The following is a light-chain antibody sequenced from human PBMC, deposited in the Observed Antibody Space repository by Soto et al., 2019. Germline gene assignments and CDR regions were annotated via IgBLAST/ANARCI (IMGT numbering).Light chain of an antibody. CDR3: QQYSSYPET. CDR2: EAS. Sequence: IQLTQSPSSLSASVGDRVTITCRASQSISSWLAWYQQKPGKAPNLLIYEASRLESAVPSRFSGSASGTEFTLTINSLQPDDFATYFCQQYSSYPETFGQGTKV. J-gene: IGKJ1*01. CDR1: QSISSW. V-gene: IGKV1-5*03.